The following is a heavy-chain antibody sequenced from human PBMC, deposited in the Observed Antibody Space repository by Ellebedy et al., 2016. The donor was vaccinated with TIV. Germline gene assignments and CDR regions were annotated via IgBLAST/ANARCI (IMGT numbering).Heavy chain of an antibody. CDR1: GGSISSSSYY. J-gene: IGHJ5*02. CDR3: ARDSTIAVAQNWFDP. V-gene: IGHV4-39*07. CDR2: IYYSGNT. D-gene: IGHD6-19*01. Sequence: MPSETLSLTCTVSGGSISSSSYYWGWIRQPPGKGLEWIGSIYYSGNTNYNPSLKSRVTISVDTSKNQFSLNLSSVTAADTAVYYCARDSTIAVAQNWFDPWGQGTLVTVSS.